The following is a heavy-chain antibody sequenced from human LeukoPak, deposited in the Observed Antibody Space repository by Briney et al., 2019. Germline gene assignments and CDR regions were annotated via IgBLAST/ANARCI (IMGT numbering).Heavy chain of an antibody. D-gene: IGHD3-22*01. CDR3: ARAFGYYDSSGYYGGEYFQH. J-gene: IGHJ1*01. V-gene: IGHV1-69*05. CDR1: GGTFSSYA. Sequence: SVKVSCKASGGTFSSYAISWVRQAPGQGLEWMGGIIPIFGTANYAQKFQGRVTITTDESTSTAYMELSSLRSEDTAVYYCARAFGYYDSSGYYGGEYFQHWGQGTLVTVSS. CDR2: IIPIFGTA.